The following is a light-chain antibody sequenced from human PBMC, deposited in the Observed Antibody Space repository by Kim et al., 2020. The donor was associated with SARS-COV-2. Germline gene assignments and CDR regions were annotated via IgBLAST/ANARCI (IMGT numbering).Light chain of an antibody. CDR1: SSDVGSYDL. V-gene: IGLV2-23*02. J-gene: IGLJ2*01. Sequence: PGQSITISCTGTSSDVGSYDLFSWYQQHPGKAPKLMIFEVNKRPSGVSNRFSGSKSDNTASLTISGLQAEDEADYYCCSYAGSNVVFGGGTQLTVL. CDR2: EVN. CDR3: CSYAGSNVV.